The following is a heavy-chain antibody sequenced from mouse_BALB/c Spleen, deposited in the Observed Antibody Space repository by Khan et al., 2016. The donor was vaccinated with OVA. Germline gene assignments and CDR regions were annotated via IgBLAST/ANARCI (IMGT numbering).Heavy chain of an antibody. CDR1: GYSITSDYA. CDR3: SRVCGGDFDY. CDR2: ISYSGNT. Sequence: QLEESGPGLVKPSQSLSLTCTVTGYSITSDYAWNWIRQFPGNKLEWMGFISYSGNTNYNPSLKSRISITRDTSKNQFFLQLNSVTHEETATYYCSRVCGGDFDYWGQGTTLTVSS. J-gene: IGHJ2*01. V-gene: IGHV3-2*02.